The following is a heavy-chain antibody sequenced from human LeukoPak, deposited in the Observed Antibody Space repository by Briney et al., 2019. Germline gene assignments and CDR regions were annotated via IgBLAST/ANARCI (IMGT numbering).Heavy chain of an antibody. J-gene: IGHJ4*02. CDR1: GYTFTSYY. V-gene: IGHV1-2*02. CDR2: INPNSGGT. CDR3: ARVNRQVIIFDY. D-gene: IGHD3-3*01. Sequence: ASVKVSCKASGYTFTSYYMHGVRQAPGQGLEWMGWINPNSGGTNYAQKFQGRVTMTRGTSISTAYMELSRLRSDDTAVYYCARVNRQVIIFDYWGQGTLVTVSS.